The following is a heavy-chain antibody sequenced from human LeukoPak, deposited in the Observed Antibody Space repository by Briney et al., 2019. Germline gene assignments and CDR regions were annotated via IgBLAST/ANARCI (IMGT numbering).Heavy chain of an antibody. D-gene: IGHD6-6*01. Sequence: PGGSLRLSCAASEFTFSIFWMSWVRQAPGKGPEWVANIKQDGSEKYYVESVKGRFTISRDNAKNSLFLQMNTLRAEDTAVYYCARDPYSSTWSYGMDVWGQGTTVTVSS. V-gene: IGHV3-7*05. J-gene: IGHJ6*02. CDR2: IKQDGSEK. CDR3: ARDPYSSTWSYGMDV. CDR1: EFTFSIFW.